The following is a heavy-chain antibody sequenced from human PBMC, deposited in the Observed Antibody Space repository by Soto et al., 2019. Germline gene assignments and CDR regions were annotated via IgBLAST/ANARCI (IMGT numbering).Heavy chain of an antibody. J-gene: IGHJ6*02. V-gene: IGHV5-51*01. CDR1: GYSFTSYW. CDR2: IYPGDSDT. Sequence: GESLKISCKGSGYSFTSYWIGWVRQMPGKGLEWMGIIYPGDSDTRYSPSFQGQVTISADKSISTAYLQWSSLKASDTAMYYCARAYSSRYYYYGMDVWGQGTTVTVS. D-gene: IGHD6-13*01. CDR3: ARAYSSRYYYYGMDV.